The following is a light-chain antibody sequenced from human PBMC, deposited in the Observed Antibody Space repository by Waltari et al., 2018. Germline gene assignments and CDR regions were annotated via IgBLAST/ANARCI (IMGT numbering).Light chain of an antibody. Sequence: DIVMTQSPLSLPVTPGESASISCRSSQSLLHSNGYNYLDWYLQKPGQAPHLLIYLGSNRASGVPDRFSGSASGTDFTLKISSVEAEDVGVYYCMQVLQTPYTFGGGTKVEIK. CDR3: MQVLQTPYT. V-gene: IGKV2-28*01. CDR2: LGS. J-gene: IGKJ4*01. CDR1: QSLLHSNGYNY.